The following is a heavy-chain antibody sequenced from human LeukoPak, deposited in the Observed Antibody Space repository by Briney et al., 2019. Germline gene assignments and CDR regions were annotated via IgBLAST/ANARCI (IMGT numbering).Heavy chain of an antibody. CDR1: GFTFSSYS. D-gene: IGHD5-24*01. CDR3: ARDRERRDGYNAFDI. Sequence: GGSLRLSCAASGFTFSSYSMNWVRQAPGKGLEWVSSISSSSSYIYYADSVKGRFTIYRDNAKNSLYLQMNSLRAEDTAVYYCARDRERRDGYNAFDIWGQGTMVTVSS. V-gene: IGHV3-21*01. J-gene: IGHJ3*02. CDR2: ISSSSSYI.